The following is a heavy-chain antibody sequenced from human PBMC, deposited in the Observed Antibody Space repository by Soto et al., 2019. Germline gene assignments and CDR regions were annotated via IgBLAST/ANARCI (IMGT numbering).Heavy chain of an antibody. Sequence: SETLSLTCTVSGGSISSSSYYWGWIRQPPGKGLEWIGSIYYSGSTYYNPSLKSRVTISVDTSKNQFSLKLSSVTAADTAVYYCARLGLVTRGGVDYWGQGTLVTVSS. CDR2: IYYSGST. CDR1: GGSISSSSYY. V-gene: IGHV4-39*01. J-gene: IGHJ4*02. CDR3: ARLGLVTRGGVDY. D-gene: IGHD3-9*01.